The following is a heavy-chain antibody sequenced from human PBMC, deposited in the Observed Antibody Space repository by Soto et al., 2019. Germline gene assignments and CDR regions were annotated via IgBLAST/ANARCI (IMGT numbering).Heavy chain of an antibody. D-gene: IGHD2-15*01. CDR2: MNPNSGNT. CDR1: GYTFTSYD. CDR3: ERIHCSGGSCYSSYYYYYYGMDV. Sequence: QVQLVQSGAEVKKPGAAVKVSCKASGYTFTSYDINWVRQATGQGLEWMGWMNPNSGNTGYAQKFKGRVTMTRKTSISTDYMELSSLRSEDTAVYYWERIHCSGGSCYSSYYYYYYGMDVWGQGTTVTVSS. J-gene: IGHJ6*02. V-gene: IGHV1-8*01.